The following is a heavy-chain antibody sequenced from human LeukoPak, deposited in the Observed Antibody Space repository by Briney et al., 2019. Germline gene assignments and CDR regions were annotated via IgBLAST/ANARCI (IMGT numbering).Heavy chain of an antibody. V-gene: IGHV4-59*12. J-gene: IGHJ3*02. D-gene: IGHD3-10*01. Sequence: SETLSLTCTVSGGPISTYYWSWIRQPPGKGLEWIGYIYYSGSTYYNPSLKSRVTISVDTSKNQFSLKLSSVTAADTAVYYCARWEVRLNAFEMWGQGTMVTVSS. CDR3: ARWEVRLNAFEM. CDR2: IYYSGST. CDR1: GGPISTYY.